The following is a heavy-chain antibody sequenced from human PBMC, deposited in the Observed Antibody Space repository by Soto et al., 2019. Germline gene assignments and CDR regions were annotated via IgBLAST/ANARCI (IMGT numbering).Heavy chain of an antibody. J-gene: IGHJ1*01. CDR1: GFTLSDYY. CDR3: ARVRGDGYYHF. D-gene: IGHD3-22*01. CDR2: ISISGTTI. V-gene: IGHV3-11*01. Sequence: ESGGGLVKHGGSLRLSCAASGFTLSDYYMTWIRQAPGKGLEWVSDISISGTTIHYADSVRGRVTISRDNAKNSLWLRMISLRAEDTAVYYCARVRGDGYYHFWGQGTLVTVTS.